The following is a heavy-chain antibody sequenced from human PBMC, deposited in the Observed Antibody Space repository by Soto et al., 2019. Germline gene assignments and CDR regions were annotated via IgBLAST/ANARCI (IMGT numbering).Heavy chain of an antibody. J-gene: IGHJ6*03. D-gene: IGHD1-20*01. Sequence: PSETLSLTCTVSGGSISSYYWSWIRQPPGKGLEWIGYIYYSGSTNYNPSLKSRVTISVDTSKNQFSLKLSSVTAADTALYYCAGGYYWNPGYYYMDVWGKGTTVTVSS. CDR1: GGSISSYY. CDR3: AGGYYWNPGYYYMDV. V-gene: IGHV4-59*01. CDR2: IYYSGST.